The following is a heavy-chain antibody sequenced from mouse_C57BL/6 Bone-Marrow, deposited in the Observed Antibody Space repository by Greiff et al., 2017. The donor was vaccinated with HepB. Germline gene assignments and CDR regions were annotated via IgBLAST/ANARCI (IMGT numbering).Heavy chain of an antibody. V-gene: IGHV1-63*01. CDR1: GYTFTNYW. CDR3: ARRGTGSGYAMDY. CDR2: IYPGGGYT. Sequence: QVQLQQSGAELVRPGTSVKMSCKASGYTFTNYWIGWAKQRPGHGLEWIGDIYPGGGYTNYNEKFKGKATLTADKSSSTAYMQFSSLTSEDSAISYCARRGTGSGYAMDYWGQGTSVTVSS. D-gene: IGHD3-2*02. J-gene: IGHJ4*01.